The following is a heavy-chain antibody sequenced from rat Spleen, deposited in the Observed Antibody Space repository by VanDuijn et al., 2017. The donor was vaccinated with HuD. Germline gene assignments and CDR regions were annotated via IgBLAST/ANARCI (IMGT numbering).Heavy chain of an antibody. CDR1: GFTFNNYD. CDR3: ARQGYGSLPLGYFDY. CDR2: ISTGGGNT. D-gene: IGHD1-3*01. V-gene: IGHV5S23*01. Sequence: EVQLVESGGGLVQPERSLKLSCAASGFTFNNYDMAWVRRAPTKGLEWVASISTGGGNTYSRDSVKGRFTISRDNAKTTLYLQMDNLRSEDTATYYGARQGYGSLPLGYFDYWGQGVMVTVSS. J-gene: IGHJ2*01.